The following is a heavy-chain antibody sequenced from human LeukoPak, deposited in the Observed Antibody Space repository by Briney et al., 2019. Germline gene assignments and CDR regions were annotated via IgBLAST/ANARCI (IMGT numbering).Heavy chain of an antibody. CDR2: VTFDGSNK. D-gene: IGHD6-19*01. J-gene: IGHJ5*02. V-gene: IGHV3-30*14. CDR1: GFTFSAYA. CDR3: ARGISSSGWFDP. Sequence: GGSLRLSCTVSGFTFSAYAMHWVRQAPGKGLEWVAGVTFDGSNKFYADSVKGRFTISRDNSENTLFLQMNSLRAEDTAVYYCARGISSSGWFDPWGQGTLVTVSS.